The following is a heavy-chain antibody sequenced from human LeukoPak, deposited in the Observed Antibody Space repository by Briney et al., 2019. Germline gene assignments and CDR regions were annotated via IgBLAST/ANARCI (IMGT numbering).Heavy chain of an antibody. V-gene: IGHV3-48*03. CDR1: GFTFSRFE. Sequence: GGSLRLSCAASGFTFSRFEMHWVRQAPGKGLEWLSYISSTGSITHYVDSVKGRFTVSRDNAKNSLYLQMNSLTVEDTAVYYCARGGKWLQLLGFLSPWGQGALVAVSS. D-gene: IGHD5-24*01. CDR3: ARGGKWLQLLGFLSP. J-gene: IGHJ5*02. CDR2: ISSTGSIT.